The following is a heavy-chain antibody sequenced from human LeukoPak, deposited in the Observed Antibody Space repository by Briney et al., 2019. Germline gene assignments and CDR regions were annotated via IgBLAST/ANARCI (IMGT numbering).Heavy chain of an antibody. V-gene: IGHV1-8*03. CDR1: GYTLTSYD. D-gene: IGHD2-21*01. Sequence: ASVKVSCKASGYTLTSYDINWVRQATGQGLEWMGWMNPNSGDTGYAQKFQGRVTITRNTSISTAYMELSSLRSEDTAVYYCARGIAEAMDVWGKGTTVTVSS. CDR2: MNPNSGDT. J-gene: IGHJ6*03. CDR3: ARGIAEAMDV.